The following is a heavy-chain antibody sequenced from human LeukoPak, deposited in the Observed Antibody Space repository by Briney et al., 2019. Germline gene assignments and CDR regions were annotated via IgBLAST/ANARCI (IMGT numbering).Heavy chain of an antibody. J-gene: IGHJ4*02. D-gene: IGHD3-22*01. CDR1: GFTFSDYC. V-gene: IGHV3-11*01. CDR3: ARASEDSRGHYQGFDS. Sequence: GGSLRLSCAASGFTFSDYCMGWIRQAPGKGLEWLSYISDNGRNIYYADSVKGRFTIFRDNANFLLYLQINRLRAEDTAVYYCARASEDSRGHYQGFDSWGQGTRVTVSS. CDR2: ISDNGRNI.